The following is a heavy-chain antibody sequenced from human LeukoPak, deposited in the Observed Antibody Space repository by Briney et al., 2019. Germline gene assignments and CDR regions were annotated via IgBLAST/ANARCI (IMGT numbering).Heavy chain of an antibody. CDR2: IYYSGST. Sequence: SETLSLTCTVSGGSLSSYYWSWIRQPPGKGLEWIGYIYYSGSTNYNPSLKSRVTISVDTSKNQFSLKLSSVTAADTAVYYCARSGDYGYYFDIWGQGTMVTVSS. CDR3: ARSGDYGYYFDI. J-gene: IGHJ3*02. D-gene: IGHD4-17*01. V-gene: IGHV4-59*01. CDR1: GGSLSSYY.